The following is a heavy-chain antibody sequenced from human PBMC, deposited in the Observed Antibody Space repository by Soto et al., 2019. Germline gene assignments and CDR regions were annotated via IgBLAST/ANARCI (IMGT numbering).Heavy chain of an antibody. CDR3: AKLGYYYDSSGSLLFDY. V-gene: IGHV3-23*01. CDR1: GFTFSSYA. Sequence: LRLSCAASGFTFSSYAMSWVRQAPGKGLEWVSAISGSGGSTYYADSVKGRFTISRDNSKNTLYLQMNSLRAEDTAVYYCAKLGYYYDSSGSLLFDYWGQGTLVTVSS. CDR2: ISGSGGST. J-gene: IGHJ4*02. D-gene: IGHD3-22*01.